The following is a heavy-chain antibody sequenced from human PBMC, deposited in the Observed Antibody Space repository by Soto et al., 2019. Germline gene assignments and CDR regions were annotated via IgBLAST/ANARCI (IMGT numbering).Heavy chain of an antibody. Sequence: GSLRLSCAASGFPFSSYVMSWVRQAPGKGLEWVSGTSGGGSNTFYADSVKGRFTISRDNSKNTLLLQMNSLGAEDTAVYYCAKVINKSVSSLRGPYFIHGAQGIGVTVSS. J-gene: IGHJ4*02. D-gene: IGHD3-9*01. CDR3: AKVINKSVSSLRGPYFIH. CDR1: GFPFSSYV. CDR2: TSGGGSNT. V-gene: IGHV3-23*01.